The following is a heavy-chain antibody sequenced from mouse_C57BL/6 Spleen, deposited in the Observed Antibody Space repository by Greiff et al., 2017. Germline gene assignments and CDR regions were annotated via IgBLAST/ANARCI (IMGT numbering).Heavy chain of an antibody. CDR3: TTLKAKLGLAMDY. D-gene: IGHD4-1*01. Sequence: EVKLQQSGAELVRPGASVKLSCTASGFNIKDYYMHWVKQRPEQGLEWIGRIDPEDGATEYAPKFQGKATMTADTSSNTAYLQLSSLTSEDTAVYYCTTLKAKLGLAMDYWGQGTSVTVSS. J-gene: IGHJ4*01. CDR1: GFNIKDYY. V-gene: IGHV14-1*01. CDR2: IDPEDGAT.